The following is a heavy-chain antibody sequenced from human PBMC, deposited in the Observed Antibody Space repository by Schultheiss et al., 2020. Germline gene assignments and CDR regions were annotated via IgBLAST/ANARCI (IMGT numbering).Heavy chain of an antibody. J-gene: IGHJ4*02. CDR1: GYTFTGYY. CDR3: ARDPRLLLWFGELLDY. V-gene: IGHV1-2*02. CDR2: INPNSGGT. Sequence: ASVKVSCKASGYTFTGYYMHWVRQAPGQGLEWMGWINPNSGGTNYAQKFQGRVTMTRDTSISTAYMELSRLRSDDTAVYYCARDPRLLLWFGELLDYWGQGTLVTVSS. D-gene: IGHD3-10*01.